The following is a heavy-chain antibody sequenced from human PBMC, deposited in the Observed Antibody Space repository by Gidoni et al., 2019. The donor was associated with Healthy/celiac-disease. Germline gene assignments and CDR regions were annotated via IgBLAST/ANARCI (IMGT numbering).Heavy chain of an antibody. CDR2: ISYDGSNK. Sequence: QVQLVESVVGVVQPGRSLRLSCAASGFTFSSYAMHWVRQAPGKGLEWVAVISYDGSNKYYADSVKGRFTISRDNSKNTLYLQMNSLRAEDTAVYYCARVTVVVTAFDYWGQGTLVTVSS. D-gene: IGHD2-15*01. CDR3: ARVTVVVTAFDY. V-gene: IGHV3-30-3*01. J-gene: IGHJ4*02. CDR1: GFTFSSYA.